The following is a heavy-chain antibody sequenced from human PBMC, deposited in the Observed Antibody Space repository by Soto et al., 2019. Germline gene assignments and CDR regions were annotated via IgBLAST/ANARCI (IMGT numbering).Heavy chain of an antibody. J-gene: IGHJ4*02. CDR2: IIPILGIA. V-gene: IGHV1-69*08. Sequence: QVQLVQSGAEVKKPGSSVKVSCKASGGTFSSYTISWVRQAPGQGLEWMGRIIPILGIANYAQKFQGRVTITADKSTSTAYMELSSLRSEDTAVYYCAGDSADTAMRWGFDYWGQGTLVTVSS. CDR1: GGTFSSYT. D-gene: IGHD5-18*01. CDR3: AGDSADTAMRWGFDY.